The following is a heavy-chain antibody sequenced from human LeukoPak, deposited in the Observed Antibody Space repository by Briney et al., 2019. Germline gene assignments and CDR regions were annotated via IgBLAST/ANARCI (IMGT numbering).Heavy chain of an antibody. CDR2: IYYSGST. V-gene: IGHV4-31*03. D-gene: IGHD3-3*01. Sequence: SQTLSLTCTVSGGSISSGAYYWSWIRQHPGKGLEWIGYIYYSGSTCYSPSLKSRVTISVDTSKNQFSLKLSSVTAADTAVYYCARGRVNWFDPWGQGTLVTVSS. CDR1: GGSISSGAYY. J-gene: IGHJ5*02. CDR3: ARGRVNWFDP.